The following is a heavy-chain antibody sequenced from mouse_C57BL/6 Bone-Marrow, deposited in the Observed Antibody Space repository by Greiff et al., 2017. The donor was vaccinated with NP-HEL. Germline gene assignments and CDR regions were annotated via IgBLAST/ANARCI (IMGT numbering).Heavy chain of an antibody. V-gene: IGHV7-1*01. Sequence: EVMLVESGGGLVQSGRSLRLSCATSGFTFSDFYMEWVRQAPGKGLEWIAASRNKANDYTTEYSASVKGRFIVSRDTSQSILYLQMNALRAEDTAIYYCARLGLGAMDYWGQGTSVTVSS. CDR1: GFTFSDFY. J-gene: IGHJ4*01. D-gene: IGHD4-1*01. CDR3: ARLGLGAMDY. CDR2: SRNKANDYTT.